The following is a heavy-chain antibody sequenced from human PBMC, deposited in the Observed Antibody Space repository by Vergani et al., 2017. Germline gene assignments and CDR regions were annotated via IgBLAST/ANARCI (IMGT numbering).Heavy chain of an antibody. D-gene: IGHD3-22*01. V-gene: IGHV1-69*04. Sequence: QVQLVQSGAEVKKPGSSVKVSCKASGGTFSSYAISWVRQAPGQGLEWMGRIIPILGIANYAQKFQGRVTITADKSTSTAYMELGSLRSEDTAVYYCAGELSDYFDSSGYYPRGWFDPWGQGTLVTVSS. CDR3: AGELSDYFDSSGYYPRGWFDP. CDR2: IIPILGIA. CDR1: GGTFSSYA. J-gene: IGHJ5*02.